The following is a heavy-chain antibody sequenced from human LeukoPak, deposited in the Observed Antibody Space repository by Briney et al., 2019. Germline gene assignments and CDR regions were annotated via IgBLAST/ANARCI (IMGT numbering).Heavy chain of an antibody. V-gene: IGHV4-59*01. Sequence: SETLSLTCTVSGGSISSYYWSWIRQPPGKGLEWIGYISYSGRTNYNPSLKSRVTLSIDTSKNQSSLKLSSVTAADTAVYYCARGEVAARNYHYYMDVWGKGTTVTVSS. CDR3: ARGEVAARNYHYYMDV. D-gene: IGHD6-6*01. CDR1: GGSISSYY. CDR2: ISYSGRT. J-gene: IGHJ6*03.